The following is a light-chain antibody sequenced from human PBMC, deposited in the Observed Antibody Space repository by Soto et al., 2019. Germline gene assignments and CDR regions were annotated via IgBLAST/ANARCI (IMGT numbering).Light chain of an antibody. CDR2: DNN. CDR1: SSNVGNHN. V-gene: IGLV1-51*01. CDR3: GTWDSSLSLV. J-gene: IGLJ2*01. Sequence: QSVLTQPPSVSAAPGQRVTISCSGSSSNVGNHNVSCYQQPPGTAPKLLIYDNNKRPSATPDRFSGSKSGTSATLGITGLHTGDEDDYYCGTWDSSLSLVFGGGTKLTVL.